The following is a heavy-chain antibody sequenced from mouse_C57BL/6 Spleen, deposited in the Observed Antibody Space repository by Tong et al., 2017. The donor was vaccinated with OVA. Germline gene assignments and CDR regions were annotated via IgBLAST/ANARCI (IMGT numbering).Heavy chain of an antibody. CDR3: ARHYGNPYFDY. V-gene: IGHV1-54*01. J-gene: IGHJ2*01. CDR1: GYAFTNYL. Sequence: VQLQESGAELVRPGTSVKVSCKASGYAFTNYLIEWVKQRPGQGLEWIGVINPGSGGTNYNEKFKGKATLTADKSSSTAYMQLSSLTSDDSAVYFCARHYGNPYFDYWGQGTTLTVSS. D-gene: IGHD2-1*01. CDR2: INPGSGGT.